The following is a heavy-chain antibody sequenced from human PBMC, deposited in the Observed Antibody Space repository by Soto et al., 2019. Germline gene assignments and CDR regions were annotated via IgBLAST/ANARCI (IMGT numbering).Heavy chain of an antibody. Sequence: GASVNVSCKVSGYTLTELSMHWVRQAPGKGLEWMGGFDPEDGETIYAQKFQGRVTMTEDTSTDTAYMELSSLRSEDTAVYYCATDPHDIGAFDIWGQGTMVTVSS. V-gene: IGHV1-24*01. CDR3: ATDPHDIGAFDI. D-gene: IGHD3-9*01. CDR1: GYTLTELS. J-gene: IGHJ3*02. CDR2: FDPEDGET.